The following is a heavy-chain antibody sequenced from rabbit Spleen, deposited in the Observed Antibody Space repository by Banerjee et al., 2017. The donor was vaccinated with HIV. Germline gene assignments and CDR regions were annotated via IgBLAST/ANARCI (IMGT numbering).Heavy chain of an antibody. J-gene: IGHJ4*01. CDR2: IDPIFGNR. CDR1: GFDFSNYG. D-gene: IGHD2-1*01. CDR3: VRDLGYDDYSEKGYFNL. Sequence: QEQLVESGGGLVTPGESLKLSCKASGFDFSNYGMSWVRQAPGKGLEWIGYIDPIFGNRYYASWVNGRFTISSHNAQNTLYLQLNSLTAADTATYFCVRDLGYDDYSEKGYFNLWGQGTLVTVS. V-gene: IGHV1S47*01.